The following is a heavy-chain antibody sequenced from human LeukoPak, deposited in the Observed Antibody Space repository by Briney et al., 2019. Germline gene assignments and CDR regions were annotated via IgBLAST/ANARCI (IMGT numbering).Heavy chain of an antibody. CDR2: IIPIFGTA. CDR1: GGTFSSYA. CDR3: ASSLGEVDWFDP. J-gene: IGHJ5*02. D-gene: IGHD3-10*01. V-gene: IGHV1-69*05. Sequence: SVKVSCKASGGTFSSYAISWVRQAPGQGLEWMGGIIPIFGTANYAQKFRGRVTITTDESTSTAYMELSSLRSEDTAVYYCASSLGEVDWFDPWGQGTLVTVSS.